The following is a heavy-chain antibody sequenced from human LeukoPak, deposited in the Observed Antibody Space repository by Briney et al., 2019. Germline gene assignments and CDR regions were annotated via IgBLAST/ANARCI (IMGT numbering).Heavy chain of an antibody. J-gene: IGHJ4*02. D-gene: IGHD4-23*01. CDR1: GFTVSSNY. CDR3: AIIGNPPNDY. Sequence: GGSLRLSCAASGFTVSSNYMSWVRQAPGKGLEWVSVIYSGGSTYYADSVKGRFTISRDNSKTTLYLRMNSLRAEDTALYYCAIIGNPPNDYWGQGTLVTVSS. CDR2: IYSGGST. V-gene: IGHV3-66*01.